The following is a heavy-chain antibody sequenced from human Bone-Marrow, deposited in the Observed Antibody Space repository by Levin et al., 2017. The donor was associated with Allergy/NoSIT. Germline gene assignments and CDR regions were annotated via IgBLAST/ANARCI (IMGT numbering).Heavy chain of an antibody. CDR3: AKDPPAILGWYFDI. Sequence: ASVKVSCAASGFTFSRYAMSWVRQAPGKGPEWVSFISDNSYTTHYADSVKGRFTISRDNSKNMLYLQMNSLRAEDTAIYYCAKDPPAILGWYFDIWGRGTLVVVSS. V-gene: IGHV3-23*01. CDR2: ISDNSYTT. CDR1: GFTFSRYA. J-gene: IGHJ2*01. D-gene: IGHD2-15*01.